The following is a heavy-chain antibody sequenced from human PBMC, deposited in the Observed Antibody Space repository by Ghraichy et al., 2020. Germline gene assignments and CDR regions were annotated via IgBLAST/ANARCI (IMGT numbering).Heavy chain of an antibody. Sequence: SETLSLTCTVSGGSISSYYWSWIRQPPGKGLEWIGYIYYSGSTNYNPSLKSRVTISVDTSKNQFSLKLSSVTAADTAVYYCARDLPPGPTEWSDYYGMDVWGQGTTVTVSS. CDR1: GGSISSYY. CDR3: ARDLPPGPTEWSDYYGMDV. D-gene: IGHD3-3*01. CDR2: IYYSGST. V-gene: IGHV4-59*01. J-gene: IGHJ6*02.